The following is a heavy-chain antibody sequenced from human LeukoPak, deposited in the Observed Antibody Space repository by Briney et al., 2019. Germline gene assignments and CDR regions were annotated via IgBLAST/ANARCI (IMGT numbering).Heavy chain of an antibody. D-gene: IGHD6-13*01. J-gene: IGHJ6*02. CDR3: ARTGYIAAAGTYYGMDV. CDR1: GYTFTSYY. V-gene: IGHV1-46*01. Sequence: GASVKVSCKASGYTFTSYYMHWVRQAPGQGLEWMGIINPSGGSTSYAQKFQGRVTMTRDTSTSTVYMELSSLRSEDTAVYYCARTGYIAAAGTYYGMDVWGQGTTVTVSS. CDR2: INPSGGST.